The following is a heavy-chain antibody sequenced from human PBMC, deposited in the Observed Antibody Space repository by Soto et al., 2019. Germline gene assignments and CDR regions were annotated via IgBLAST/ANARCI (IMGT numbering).Heavy chain of an antibody. CDR3: AAELYSGGRRCSFDI. V-gene: IGHV1-58*01. J-gene: IGHJ3*02. CDR1: GFPFSNSA. D-gene: IGHD2-15*01. Sequence: SVQDSFKTSGFPFSNSAVQWVRPARGQRLEWIGWIVIGGGNTNYAQNLQDRLTITRDMSTSTAYMELTSLRSEDAAVYYCAAELYSGGRRCSFDIWGQGTLVTVSS. CDR2: IVIGGGNT.